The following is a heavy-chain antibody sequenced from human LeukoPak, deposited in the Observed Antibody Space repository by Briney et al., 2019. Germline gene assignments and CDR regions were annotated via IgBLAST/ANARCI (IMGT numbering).Heavy chain of an antibody. CDR1: GGTFGSYA. J-gene: IGHJ6*04. Sequence: SVKVSCKASGGTFGSYAISWVRQAPGQGLEWMGGIIPIFGTANYAQKFQGRVTITADESTSTAYMELSSLRSEDTAVYYCASGMVRGDYYYGMDVWGKGTTVTVSS. D-gene: IGHD3-10*01. CDR3: ASGMVRGDYYYGMDV. CDR2: IIPIFGTA. V-gene: IGHV1-69*01.